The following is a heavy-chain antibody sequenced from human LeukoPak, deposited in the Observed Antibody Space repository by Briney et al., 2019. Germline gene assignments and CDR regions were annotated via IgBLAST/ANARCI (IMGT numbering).Heavy chain of an antibody. J-gene: IGHJ5*02. CDR3: ARRERVYSGYDYYWFDP. CDR1: GGSISSSSYY. V-gene: IGHV4-39*07. CDR2: IYYSGST. D-gene: IGHD5-12*01. Sequence: SETLSLTCTVSGGSISSSSYYWGWIRQPPGKGLEWIGSIYYSGSTYYNPSLKSRVTISVDTSKNQFSLKLSSVTAADTAVYYCARRERVYSGYDYYWFDPWGQGTLVTVSS.